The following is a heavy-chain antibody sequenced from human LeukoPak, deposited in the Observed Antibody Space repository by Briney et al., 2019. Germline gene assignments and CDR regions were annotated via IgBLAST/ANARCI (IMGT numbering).Heavy chain of an antibody. Sequence: GGSLRLSCAASGFTFSSYAMHWVRQAPGKGLEWVAVISYDGSNKYYADSVKGRFTISRDNSKNTLYLQMNSLRAEDTAVYYCARDVVDSSNNGMDVWGQGTTVTVSS. CDR2: ISYDGSNK. CDR1: GFTFSSYA. CDR3: ARDVVDSSNNGMDV. D-gene: IGHD6-13*01. V-gene: IGHV3-30-3*01. J-gene: IGHJ6*02.